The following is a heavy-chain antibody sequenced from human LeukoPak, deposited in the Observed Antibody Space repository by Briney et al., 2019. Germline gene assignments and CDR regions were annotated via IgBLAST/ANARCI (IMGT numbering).Heavy chain of an antibody. CDR2: ISSSSSSTI. V-gene: IGHV3-48*01. CDR3: ASSWYSEVAGISIPVDY. J-gene: IGHJ4*02. CDR1: GFTFSSYS. D-gene: IGHD6-19*01. Sequence: GGSLRLSCAASGFTFSSYSMNWVRQAPGKGLEWVSYISSSSSSTIYYADSVKGRFTISRDNAKNSLYLQMNSLRAEDTAVYYCASSWYSEVAGISIPVDYWGQGTLVTVSS.